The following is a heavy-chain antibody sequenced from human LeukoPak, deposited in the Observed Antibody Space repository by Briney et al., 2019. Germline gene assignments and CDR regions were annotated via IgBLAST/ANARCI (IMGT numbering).Heavy chain of an antibody. J-gene: IGHJ3*02. CDR1: GFTVSSNY. CDR3: ARDSEYDFWSGYSSVGAFDI. D-gene: IGHD3-3*01. CDR2: IYSGGST. V-gene: IGHV3-66*01. Sequence: GGSLRLSCAASGFTVSSNYMSWVRQAPGKGLEWVSVIYSGGSTYYADSVKGRFTISRDNSKNTLYLQMNSLRAEDTAVYYCARDSEYDFWSGYSSVGAFDIWGQGTMVTVSS.